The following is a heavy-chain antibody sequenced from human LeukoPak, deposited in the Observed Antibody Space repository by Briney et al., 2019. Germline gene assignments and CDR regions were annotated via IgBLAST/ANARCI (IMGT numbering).Heavy chain of an antibody. Sequence: ASVKVSCKVSGYTLTELSMHWVRHSPGKGLERMGDFDPEDGETIYAKKFQGRVTMTEDTSTDTAYMELSSLRSEDTAVYYCATFGHDGSWANFDYWGQGTLVTVSS. V-gene: IGHV1-24*01. J-gene: IGHJ4*02. CDR3: ATFGHDGSWANFDY. D-gene: IGHD1-26*01. CDR2: FDPEDGET. CDR1: GYTLTELS.